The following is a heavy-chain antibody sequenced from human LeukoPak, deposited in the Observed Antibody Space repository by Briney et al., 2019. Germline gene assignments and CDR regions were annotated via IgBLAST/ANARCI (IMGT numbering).Heavy chain of an antibody. D-gene: IGHD1-1*01. CDR1: GYTFTGYY. Sequence: ASVKVSCKASGYTFTGYYMHWVRQAPGQGLEWMGRINPNSGGTNYAQNFQGRVTMTRDTSISTAYMELSGLRSDDTAVYYCARDRDTELTDWGQGTLVTVSS. CDR2: INPNSGGT. V-gene: IGHV1-2*06. J-gene: IGHJ4*02. CDR3: ARDRDTELTD.